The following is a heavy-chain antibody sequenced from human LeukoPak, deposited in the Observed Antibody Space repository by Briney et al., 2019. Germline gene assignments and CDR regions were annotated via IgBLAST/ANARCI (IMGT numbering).Heavy chain of an antibody. D-gene: IGHD3-10*01. CDR1: GFTFSSYE. J-gene: IGHJ4*02. Sequence: GGSLRLSCAASGFTFSSYEMNRVRQAPGKGLEWVSYISSSGSTIYYADSVKGRFTISRDNAKNSLYLQMNSLRAEDTAVYYCARFRSGGRIDYWGQGTLVTVSS. V-gene: IGHV3-48*03. CDR2: ISSSGSTI. CDR3: ARFRSGGRIDY.